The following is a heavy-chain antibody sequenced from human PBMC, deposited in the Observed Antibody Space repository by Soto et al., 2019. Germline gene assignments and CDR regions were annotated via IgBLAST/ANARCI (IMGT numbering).Heavy chain of an antibody. CDR3: HTHNILPGSPAGF. CDR1: GFTFSYAW. J-gene: IGHJ4*02. CDR2: MKSKTDGETI. Sequence: EVPLVESGGGLVKPGESLRLSCVVSGFTFSYAWMHWVRQAPGKGLEWVGRMKSKTDGETIDYAAPVKGRFTISRDDSTSTLYLQMSSLIAEDTAVYYCHTHNILPGSPAGFWGQGTLVTVSS. D-gene: IGHD3-9*01. V-gene: IGHV3-15*07.